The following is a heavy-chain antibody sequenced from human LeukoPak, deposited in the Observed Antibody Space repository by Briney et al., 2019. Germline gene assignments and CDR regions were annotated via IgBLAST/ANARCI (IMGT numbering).Heavy chain of an antibody. V-gene: IGHV3-30*18. D-gene: IGHD4-11*01. CDR1: GFTFSSSP. Sequence: GGSLRLSCSASGFTFSSSPVHWVRQAPGKGLEWVAVISYDGSNKYYADSVKGRFTISRDNSKNTLYLQMNSLRAEDTAVYYCAKTNDYSNPFDYWGQGTLVTVSS. CDR3: AKTNDYSNPFDY. CDR2: ISYDGSNK. J-gene: IGHJ4*02.